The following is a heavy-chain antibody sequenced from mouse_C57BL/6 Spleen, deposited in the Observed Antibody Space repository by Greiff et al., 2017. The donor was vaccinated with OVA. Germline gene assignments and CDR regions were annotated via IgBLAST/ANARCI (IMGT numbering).Heavy chain of an antibody. J-gene: IGHJ4*01. D-gene: IGHD2-5*01. Sequence: QVHVKQPGAELVKPGASVKLSCKASGYTFTSYWMQWVKQRPGQGLEWIGEIDPSDSYTNYNQKFKGKATLTVDTSSSTAYMQLSSLTSEDSAVYYCARKSNYDAMDYWGQGTSVTVSS. CDR3: ARKSNYDAMDY. CDR1: GYTFTSYW. CDR2: IDPSDSYT. V-gene: IGHV1-50*01.